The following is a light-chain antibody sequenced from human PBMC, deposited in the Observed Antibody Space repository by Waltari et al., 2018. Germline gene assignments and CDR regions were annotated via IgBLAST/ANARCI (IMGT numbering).Light chain of an antibody. CDR1: QGISDY. CDR3: HHYNSYPWS. CDR2: AAS. J-gene: IGKJ2*04. Sequence: DIQMTQSPSSVSASVGDRVTFTCRASQGISDYLAWFQQRPGKAPKSLIYAASRLQSGIPSRFNGTGSGTDFALTITSLQPEDFATYYCHHYNSYPWSFGQGTKLEI. V-gene: IGKV1-16*01.